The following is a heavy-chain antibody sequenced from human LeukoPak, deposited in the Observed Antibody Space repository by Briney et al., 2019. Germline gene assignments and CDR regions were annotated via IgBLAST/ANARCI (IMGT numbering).Heavy chain of an antibody. Sequence: ASVKVSCTASGGTLSSHAISWVRQAPGQGLEWMGGIIPMFGTAKTAQKFQGRVTITADESTSTAYMELSSLRSEDTAVYYCARDRFGVPGANWFDPWGQGTLVTVSS. CDR1: GGTLSSHA. J-gene: IGHJ5*02. V-gene: IGHV1-69*13. CDR3: ARDRFGVPGANWFDP. D-gene: IGHD3-10*01. CDR2: IIPMFGTA.